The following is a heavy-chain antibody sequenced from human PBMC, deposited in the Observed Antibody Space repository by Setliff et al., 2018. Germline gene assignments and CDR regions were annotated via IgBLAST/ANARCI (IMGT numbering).Heavy chain of an antibody. CDR3: ARGRHHDTLSGYIDF. V-gene: IGHV3-7*01. J-gene: IGHJ4*02. Sequence: PGGSLRLSCTAPGFTFSSLWMSWVRQAPGKGLEWVANINQGGGAQFYVDSVQGRFTISRDNAKNSLYLQMNSLRAEDTAVYYCARGRHHDTLSGYIDFLGQGTLVTVSS. CDR2: INQGGGAQ. CDR1: GFTFSSLW. D-gene: IGHD3-9*01.